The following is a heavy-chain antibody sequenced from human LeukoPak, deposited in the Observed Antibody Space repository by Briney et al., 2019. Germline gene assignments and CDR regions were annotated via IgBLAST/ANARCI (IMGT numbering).Heavy chain of an antibody. CDR2: ISGSGGST. J-gene: IGHJ6*03. V-gene: IGHV3-23*01. Sequence: PGGSLRLSCAVSGLTFSSYVMSWVRQAPGKGLEWVSGISGSGGSTYYADSVKGRFTISRENAKNSLYLQMNSLRAGDTAVYYCARDRGGGHMDVWGKGTTVTISS. D-gene: IGHD2-15*01. CDR1: GLTFSSYV. CDR3: ARDRGGGHMDV.